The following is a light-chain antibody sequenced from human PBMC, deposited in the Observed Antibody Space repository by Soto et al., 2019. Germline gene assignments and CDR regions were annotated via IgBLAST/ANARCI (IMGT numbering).Light chain of an antibody. CDR2: AAS. V-gene: IGKV1-39*01. CDR1: QSISSY. J-gene: IGKJ1*01. CDR3: QQSYSTLWT. Sequence: DIQMTQSPSSLSASVGDRVTITCRASQSISSYLNWYQQKPGKAPKLLIYAASSLQSGVPSRFSGSGSGTDCPLTISSLQPEDFETYSCQQSYSTLWTFGQGTKVEIK.